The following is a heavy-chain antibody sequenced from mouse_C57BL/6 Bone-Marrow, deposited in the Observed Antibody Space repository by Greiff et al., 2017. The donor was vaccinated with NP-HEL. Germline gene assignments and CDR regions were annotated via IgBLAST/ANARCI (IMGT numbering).Heavy chain of an antibody. J-gene: IGHJ4*01. V-gene: IGHV7-3*01. CDR2: IRNKANGYTT. D-gene: IGHD1-1*01. CDR1: GFTFTDYY. Sequence: EVQLQESGGGLVQPGGSLSLSCAASGFTFTDYYMSWVRQPPGKALEWLGFIRNKANGYTTEYSASVKGRFTISRDNSQSILYLQMNALRAEDSATYYCASRHYYGSSYHYYAMDYWGQGTSVTVSS. CDR3: ASRHYYGSSYHYYAMDY.